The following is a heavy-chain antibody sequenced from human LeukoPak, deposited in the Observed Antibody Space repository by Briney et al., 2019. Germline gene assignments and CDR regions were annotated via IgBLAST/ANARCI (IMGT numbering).Heavy chain of an antibody. D-gene: IGHD2-2*01. V-gene: IGHV3-15*01. Sequence: GGSLRLSCAASGFTFSNARMTWVRQAPGKGMEWVGRIYRNADGSTTDYAAPVKGRFTISRDDSKNTLYLLKTEDTAVYYCTTDSYCSTTTCYASSNYYYGLDAWGQGTSVTVSS. CDR1: GFTFSNAR. J-gene: IGHJ6*02. CDR2: IYRNADGSTT. CDR3: TTDSYCSTTTCYASSNYYYGLDA.